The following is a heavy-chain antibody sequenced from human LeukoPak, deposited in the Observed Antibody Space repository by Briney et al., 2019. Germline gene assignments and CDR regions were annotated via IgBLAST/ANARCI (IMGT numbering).Heavy chain of an antibody. Sequence: SETLSLTCAVYGGSFSGYYWSWIRQPPGKGLEWIGEINHSGSTSYNPSLKSRVTISVDTSKNQFSLKLGSVTAADTAVYYCARQSIAAAFGYWGQGTLVTVSS. D-gene: IGHD6-13*01. CDR3: ARQSIAAAFGY. J-gene: IGHJ4*02. V-gene: IGHV4-34*01. CDR1: GGSFSGYY. CDR2: INHSGST.